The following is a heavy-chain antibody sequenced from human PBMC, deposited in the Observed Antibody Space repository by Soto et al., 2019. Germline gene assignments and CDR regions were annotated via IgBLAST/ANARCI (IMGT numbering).Heavy chain of an antibody. CDR3: ARDPTISGVVSNMDV. Sequence: GGSLRLSCAASGFTFSDYYMSWIRQAPGKGLEWVSYISSSGSTIYYADSVKGRFTISRDNAKNSLYLQMNSLRAEDTAVYYCARDPTISGVVSNMDVWGKGTTVTVSS. CDR1: GFTFSDYY. J-gene: IGHJ6*03. D-gene: IGHD3-3*01. V-gene: IGHV3-11*04. CDR2: ISSSGSTI.